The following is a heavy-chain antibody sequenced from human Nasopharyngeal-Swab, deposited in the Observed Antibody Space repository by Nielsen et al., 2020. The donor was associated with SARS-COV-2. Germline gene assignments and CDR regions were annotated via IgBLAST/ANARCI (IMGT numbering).Heavy chain of an antibody. CDR3: ARMYYYDSSGYSFDY. CDR2: IDWDDDK. Sequence: SGPTLVKPTQTLTLTCTFSGFSLSTSGMCVSWIRQPPGKALEWLALIDWDDDKYYSTSLKTRLTISKDTSNNQVVLTMTNMDPVDTATYYCARMYYYDSSGYSFDYWGQGTLVTVSS. CDR1: GFSLSTSGMC. J-gene: IGHJ4*02. D-gene: IGHD3-22*01. V-gene: IGHV2-70*01.